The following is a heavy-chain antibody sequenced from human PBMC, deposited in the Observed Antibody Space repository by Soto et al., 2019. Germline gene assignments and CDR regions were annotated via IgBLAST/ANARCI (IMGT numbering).Heavy chain of an antibody. J-gene: IGHJ4*02. Sequence: SETLSITCTISGSSISSGGYYWSWIRQHAGKGLEWIEYIYYSGSTYYNPSLKSRVTISVDTSKNQFSLKLSSVTAADTAVYYCARYDYGSGSYYTDSSFDYWGQGTLVTVSS. CDR2: IYYSGST. D-gene: IGHD3-10*01. CDR3: ARYDYGSGSYYTDSSFDY. CDR1: GSSISSGGYY. V-gene: IGHV4-31*03.